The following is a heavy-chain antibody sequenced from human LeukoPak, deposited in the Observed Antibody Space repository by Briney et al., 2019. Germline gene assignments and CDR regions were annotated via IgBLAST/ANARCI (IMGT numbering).Heavy chain of an antibody. D-gene: IGHD1-1*01. Sequence: PGGSLRLSCAASGFTFSNYAMHWVRQAPGKGLEWVAVISFDATKEYFGKSVKGRFTISRDNSKATLYLQMYRLRIEETALYFCARFKVGTNTTQKNAFDIWGRGTEVAVSS. CDR1: GFTFSNYA. CDR3: ARFKVGTNTTQKNAFDI. V-gene: IGHV3-30*01. J-gene: IGHJ3*02. CDR2: ISFDATKE.